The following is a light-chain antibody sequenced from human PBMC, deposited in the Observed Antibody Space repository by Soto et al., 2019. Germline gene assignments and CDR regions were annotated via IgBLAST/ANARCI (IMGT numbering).Light chain of an antibody. J-gene: IGKJ4*01. CDR3: QQLNSYPLT. V-gene: IGKV1-9*01. CDR1: QGISSY. Sequence: DIQLTQSPSFLSASVGDRVTITCRASQGISSYLAWYQQKPGQAPNLLIYAASTLPSGVPSRFSGSGSGTEFTLTISSLQPEDFATYYCQQLNSYPLTFGGGTKVEIK. CDR2: AAS.